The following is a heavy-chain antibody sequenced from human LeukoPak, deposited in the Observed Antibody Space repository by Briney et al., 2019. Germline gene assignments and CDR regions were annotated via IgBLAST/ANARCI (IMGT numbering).Heavy chain of an antibody. CDR2: IKQGGSEI. CDR3: ARDRESESDSEGDY. Sequence: GGSLRLSCSASGFTFSRFWMSWVRQAPGKGLEYVALIKQGGSEIYHMDSVKGRFTISRDDATNSLYLQMNSLRVEDTALYYCARDRESESDSEGDYWGQGTLATVSS. CDR1: GFTFSRFW. V-gene: IGHV3-7*01. J-gene: IGHJ4*02. D-gene: IGHD4-11*01.